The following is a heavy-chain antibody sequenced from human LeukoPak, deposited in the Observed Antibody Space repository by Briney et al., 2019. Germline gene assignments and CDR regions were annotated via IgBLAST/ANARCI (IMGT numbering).Heavy chain of an antibody. Sequence: KSSETLSLTCAVYGGSFSGYYWSWIRQPPGKGLEWIGEINHSGSTNYNPSLKSRVTISVDTSKNQFSLKLSSVTAADTAVYYCARAGIQLWLSRGYYYYMDVWGKGTTVTVSS. J-gene: IGHJ6*03. CDR2: INHSGST. CDR1: GGSFSGYY. CDR3: ARAGIQLWLSRGYYYYMDV. D-gene: IGHD5-18*01. V-gene: IGHV4-34*01.